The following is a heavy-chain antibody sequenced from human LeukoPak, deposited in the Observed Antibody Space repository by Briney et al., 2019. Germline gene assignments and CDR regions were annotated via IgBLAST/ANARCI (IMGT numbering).Heavy chain of an antibody. Sequence: PGRSLRLSCAASAASEFTFSHYGMHWVRQAPGKGLVWVSRINTDGSSTSYADSVKGRFTISRDNAKNTLYLQMNSLRAEDTAVYYCARDYYDFWSGYYSGYDYWGQGTLVTVSS. J-gene: IGHJ4*02. CDR3: ARDYYDFWSGYYSGYDY. D-gene: IGHD3-3*01. CDR2: INTDGSST. CDR1: EFTFSHYG. V-gene: IGHV3-74*01.